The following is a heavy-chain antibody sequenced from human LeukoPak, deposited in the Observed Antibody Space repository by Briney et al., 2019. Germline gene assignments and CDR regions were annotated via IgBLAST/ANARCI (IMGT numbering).Heavy chain of an antibody. D-gene: IGHD6-6*01. CDR2: ISGSGTSA. CDR1: GFTFSSYA. Sequence: QPGGSLRLSCAASGFTFSSYAMSWVRQGPGKGLDWVSGISGSGTSAYYADSVKGRFTISRDNSKNTLYLQMNSLRAEDTAVYYCAKSFEFSSSSWYGYWGQGTLVTVSS. CDR3: AKSFEFSSSSWYGY. V-gene: IGHV3-23*01. J-gene: IGHJ4*02.